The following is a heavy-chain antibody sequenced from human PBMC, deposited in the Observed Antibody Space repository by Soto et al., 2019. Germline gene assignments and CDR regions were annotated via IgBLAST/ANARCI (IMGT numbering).Heavy chain of an antibody. Sequence: EVQLVESGGGLVKPGGSLRLSCAASGFTFSNAWMSWVRQAPGKGLEWVGRIKSKTDGGTTDYAAPVKGRFTISRDDSKNTLYLQMNSLKTVDTAVYYCTTCSGGSCYLFDYWGQGTLVTVSS. CDR2: IKSKTDGGTT. CDR3: TTCSGGSCYLFDY. CDR1: GFTFSNAW. J-gene: IGHJ4*02. V-gene: IGHV3-15*01. D-gene: IGHD2-15*01.